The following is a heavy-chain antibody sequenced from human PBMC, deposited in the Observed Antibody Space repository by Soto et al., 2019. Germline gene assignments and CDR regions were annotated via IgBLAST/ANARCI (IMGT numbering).Heavy chain of an antibody. CDR3: ARDFIFGTYYDILTGSLDV. V-gene: IGHV1-3*01. Sequence: VKVSCKASGYTFTSYAMHWVRQAPGQRLEWMGWINAGNGNTKYSQKFQGRVTITRDTSASTAYMELSSLRSEDTAVYYCARDFIFGTYYDILTGSLDVWGKGTTVTVSS. CDR1: GYTFTSYA. D-gene: IGHD3-9*01. CDR2: INAGNGNT. J-gene: IGHJ6*04.